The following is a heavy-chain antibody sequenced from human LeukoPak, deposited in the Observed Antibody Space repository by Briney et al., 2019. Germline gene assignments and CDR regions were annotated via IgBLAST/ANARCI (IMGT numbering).Heavy chain of an antibody. Sequence: GGSLRLSCAASGYTLSSYWMSWGRQAPGKRLEWVANIKQDGSERYYADSLKGRFTISRDNAKNTLYLQMNTLRSEDTAVYYCARDQLLNLGCLEGPYYDYWGEGGLVTVSS. CDR2: IKQDGSER. CDR3: ARDQLLNLGCLEGPYYDY. D-gene: IGHD3-3*02. V-gene: IGHV3-7*01. J-gene: IGHJ4*02. CDR1: GYTLSSYW.